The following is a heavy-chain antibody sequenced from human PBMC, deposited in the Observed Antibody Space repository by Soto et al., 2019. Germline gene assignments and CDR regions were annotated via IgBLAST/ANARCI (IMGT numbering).Heavy chain of an antibody. J-gene: IGHJ5*02. V-gene: IGHV1-69*12. CDR1: GGTFSSYA. CDR3: ARKEWGPNWFDP. CDR2: IIPIFGTA. Sequence: QVQLVQSGAEVKKPGSSVKVSCKASGGTFSSYAISWVRQAPGQGLEWMGGIIPIFGTANYAQKFQGRVTITADESTSPAYMELSRLRSEDTAVYYRARKEWGPNWFDPWGQGTLVTVSS. D-gene: IGHD3-3*01.